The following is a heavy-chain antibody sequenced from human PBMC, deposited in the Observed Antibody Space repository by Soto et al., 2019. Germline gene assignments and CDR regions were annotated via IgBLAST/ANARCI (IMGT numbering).Heavy chain of an antibody. CDR3: ARLARSKIVIGRSMSDTGMIVVDPYYYYGMDV. D-gene: IGHD3-22*01. J-gene: IGHJ6*02. CDR2: IYYSGST. Sequence: SETLSLTCTVSGGSISSSSYYWGWIRQPPGKGLEWIGSIYYSGSTYYNPSLKSRVTISVDTSKNQFSLKLSSVTAAETAVYYCARLARSKIVIGRSMSDTGMIVVDPYYYYGMDVWGQGTTVTVSS. CDR1: GGSISSSSYY. V-gene: IGHV4-39*01.